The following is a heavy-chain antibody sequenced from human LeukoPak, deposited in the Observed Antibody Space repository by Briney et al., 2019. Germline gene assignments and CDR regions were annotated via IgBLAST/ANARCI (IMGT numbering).Heavy chain of an antibody. CDR3: ARALYGYGMDV. J-gene: IGHJ6*02. Sequence: GESLQISCKGSGYRFSNYWIDWVRQLPGKGLEWIGIVHPGDSNIRYSPSFQGQVTISADKSISTAYLQWSSLKASDTAMYYCARALYGYGMDVWGQGTTVTVSS. V-gene: IGHV5-51*01. D-gene: IGHD2-15*01. CDR1: GYRFSNYW. CDR2: VHPGDSNI.